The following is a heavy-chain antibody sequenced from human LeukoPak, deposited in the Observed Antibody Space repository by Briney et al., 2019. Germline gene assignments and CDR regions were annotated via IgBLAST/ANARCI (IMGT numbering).Heavy chain of an antibody. CDR1: GFTLSNYA. V-gene: IGHV3-23*01. D-gene: IGHD3-22*01. CDR3: AKGGSSAYYPYYFDH. CDR2: RSGSGDTI. J-gene: IGHJ4*02. Sequence: PGGALRLSCAASGFTLSNYAMTWVREAPGKGREWLSERSGSGDTIYYAASVKGRFSISRDNSQNTLYLEINSLRAEDTAEYYCAKGGSSAYYPYYFDHWGRGALVTVSS.